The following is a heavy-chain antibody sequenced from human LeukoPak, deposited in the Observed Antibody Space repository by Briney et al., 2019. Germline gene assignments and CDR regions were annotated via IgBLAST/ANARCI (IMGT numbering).Heavy chain of an antibody. V-gene: IGHV3-33*08. Sequence: PGGSLRLSCAASGFTFSSYAMHWVRRAPGKGLEWVAVIWYDGSNKYYADSVKGRFTISRDNSKNTLYLQMNSLRAEDTAVYYCAREFSKSSGYDLDYWGQGTLVTVSS. CDR1: GFTFSSYA. J-gene: IGHJ4*02. CDR2: IWYDGSNK. CDR3: AREFSKSSGYDLDY. D-gene: IGHD5-12*01.